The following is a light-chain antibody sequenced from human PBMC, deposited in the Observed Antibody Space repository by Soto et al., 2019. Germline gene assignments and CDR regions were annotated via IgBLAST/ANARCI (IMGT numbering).Light chain of an antibody. V-gene: IGLV2-14*01. Sequence: QSVLTQPASVSGSPGQSITISCTGTSSDVGGYNYVSWYQQHPGKAPKLMIYDVRNRASGASNRFSGSKSGNTASLTISGLQAEDEAAYYSTSYTSSSTLYVFGTGTKVTVL. CDR3: TSYTSSSTLYV. J-gene: IGLJ1*01. CDR1: SSDVGGYNY. CDR2: DVR.